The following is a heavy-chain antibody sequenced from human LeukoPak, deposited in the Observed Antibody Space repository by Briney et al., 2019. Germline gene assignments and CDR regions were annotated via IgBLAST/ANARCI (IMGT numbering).Heavy chain of an antibody. J-gene: IGHJ2*01. V-gene: IGHV5-51*01. CDR2: IFPGESHI. CDR3: ARGLIPGYFDL. CDR1: GYSFRDYW. D-gene: IGHD3-10*01. Sequence: GESLKISCKGFGYSFRDYWIGWVRQMPGKDLEWMGIIFPGESHINYSPSFQGQVTISADKSISTAYLQWSSLKASDTAMYYCARGLIPGYFDLWGRGTLVTVSS.